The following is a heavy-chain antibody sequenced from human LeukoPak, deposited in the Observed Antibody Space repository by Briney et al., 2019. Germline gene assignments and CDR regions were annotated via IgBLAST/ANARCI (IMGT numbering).Heavy chain of an antibody. V-gene: IGHV1-18*01. CDR2: ISAYNGNT. CDR1: GYTFTSYG. Sequence: GASVKVSCKASGYTFTSYGISWVRQAPGQGLEWMGWISAYNGNTNYAQKLQGRVTMTTDTSTSTAYMELRSLRSDDTAVYYCARGVIVVVPAKKNANWFDPWGQGTLVTVSS. J-gene: IGHJ5*02. CDR3: ARGVIVVVPAKKNANWFDP. D-gene: IGHD2-2*01.